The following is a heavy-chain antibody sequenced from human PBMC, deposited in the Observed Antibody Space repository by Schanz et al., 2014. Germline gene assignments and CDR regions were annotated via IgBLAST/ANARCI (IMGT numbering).Heavy chain of an antibody. V-gene: IGHV1-46*01. CDR3: ARGYGDSPTDF. Sequence: QVQLVQSGAEVKKPGASVKVSCKASGYTFTSDSMHWVRQAPGQGLEWMGMINPSGGSTTYAQKFQGRVTITAYRSTSTAYMELSSLRSEDTAVYYCARGYGDSPTDFWGQGSLVTVSS. CDR1: GYTFTSDS. D-gene: IGHD4-17*01. CDR2: INPSGGST. J-gene: IGHJ4*02.